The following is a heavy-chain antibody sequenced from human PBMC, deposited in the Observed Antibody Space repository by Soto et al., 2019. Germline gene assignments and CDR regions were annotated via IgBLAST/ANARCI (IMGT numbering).Heavy chain of an antibody. V-gene: IGHV5-51*01. Sequence: GESLKISCKSSGYSFTRYWIACVRQMPGKGLEWMGIIYPGDSDTRYSPSFQGQVTISADKSISTAYLQWSSLKASDTAMYYCARDGNYYGMDVWGQGTTVTVSS. CDR2: IYPGDSDT. CDR1: GYSFTRYW. CDR3: ARDGNYYGMDV. J-gene: IGHJ6*02.